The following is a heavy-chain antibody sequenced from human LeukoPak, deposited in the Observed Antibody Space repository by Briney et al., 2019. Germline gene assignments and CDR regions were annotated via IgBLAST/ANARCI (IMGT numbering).Heavy chain of an antibody. CDR1: GFTFSNYG. V-gene: IGHV3-23*01. D-gene: IGHD5-12*01. CDR3: AKDTVKVTTIRRVPHYMDV. J-gene: IGHJ6*03. Sequence: GGSLRLSCVASGFTFSNYGMSWVRQAPGKGLEWVSGISGSGGDTYYADSVKGRFIISRDNSKNTLYPQMNSLRAEDKAVYYCAKDTVKVTTIRRVPHYMDVWGKGTTVTISS. CDR2: ISGSGGDT.